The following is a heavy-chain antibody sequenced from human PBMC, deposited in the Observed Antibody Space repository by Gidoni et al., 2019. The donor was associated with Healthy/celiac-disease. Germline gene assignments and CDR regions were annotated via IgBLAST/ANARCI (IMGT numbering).Heavy chain of an antibody. Sequence: QITLKESGPTLVKPTQTLTLTCTFSGFSLSTSGVGVGWIRQPPGKALEWLALIYWDDDKRYSPSLKSRLTITKDTSKNQVVLTMTNMDPVDTATYYCAHSRGITMVQGVMPHGFDYWGQGTLVTVPS. V-gene: IGHV2-5*02. CDR2: IYWDDDK. J-gene: IGHJ4*02. CDR3: AHSRGITMVQGVMPHGFDY. CDR1: GFSLSTSGVG. D-gene: IGHD3-10*01.